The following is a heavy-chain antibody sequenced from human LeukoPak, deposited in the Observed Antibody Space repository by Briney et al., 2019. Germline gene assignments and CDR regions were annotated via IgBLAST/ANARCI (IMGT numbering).Heavy chain of an antibody. CDR2: IYYSGST. V-gene: IGHV4-59*01. D-gene: IGHD2-15*01. Sequence: SETLSLSCTVSGGSISSYYWSWIRQPPGKGLEWIGYIYYSGSTNYNPSLKSRVTISVDTSKNQFSLKLSSVTAADTAVYYCAREPTYCSGGSCYFDYWGQGTLVTVSS. J-gene: IGHJ4*02. CDR3: AREPTYCSGGSCYFDY. CDR1: GGSISSYY.